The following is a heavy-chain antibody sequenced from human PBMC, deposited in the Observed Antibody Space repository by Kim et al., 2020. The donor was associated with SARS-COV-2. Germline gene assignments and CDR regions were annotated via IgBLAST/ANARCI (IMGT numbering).Heavy chain of an antibody. Sequence: SETLSLTCTVSGGSISSSSYYWGWIRQPPGKGLEWIGSIYYSGSTYYNPSLKSRVTISVDTSKNQFSLKLSSVTAADTAVYYCTQHDWYLPFDYWGQGTLVTVSS. D-gene: IGHD3-9*01. CDR3: TQHDWYLPFDY. CDR1: GGSISSSSYY. J-gene: IGHJ4*02. V-gene: IGHV4-39*01. CDR2: IYYSGST.